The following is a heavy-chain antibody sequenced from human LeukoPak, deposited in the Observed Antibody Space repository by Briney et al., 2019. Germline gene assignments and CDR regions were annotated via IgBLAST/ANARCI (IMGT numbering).Heavy chain of an antibody. J-gene: IGHJ1*01. CDR1: GYTFTSYA. CDR2: IIPVFGRS. CDR3: ARGKGYSYGYFHH. Sequence: SVKVSCKASGYTFTSYAISWVRQAPGQGLEWMGRIIPVFGRSDFAQSFQGRATITTDESTTTAYMELSSLRSEDTAVYYCARGKGYSYGYFHHWGQGTLVAVSS. D-gene: IGHD5-18*01. V-gene: IGHV1-69*05.